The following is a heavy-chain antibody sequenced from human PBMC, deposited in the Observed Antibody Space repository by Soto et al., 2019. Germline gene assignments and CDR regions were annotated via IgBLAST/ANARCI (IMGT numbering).Heavy chain of an antibody. J-gene: IGHJ4*02. V-gene: IGHV4-39*01. D-gene: IGHD5-12*01. Sequence: QLQLQESGPGLVKPSETLSLTCTVSGGSISSSSYYWGWIRQPPGKGLEWIGSIYYSGSTYYNPPLKSRVTISVDTSKNQFSLKLSSVTAADTAVYYCARHSGHIFFDYWGQGTLVTVSS. CDR1: GGSISSSSYY. CDR3: ARHSGHIFFDY. CDR2: IYYSGST.